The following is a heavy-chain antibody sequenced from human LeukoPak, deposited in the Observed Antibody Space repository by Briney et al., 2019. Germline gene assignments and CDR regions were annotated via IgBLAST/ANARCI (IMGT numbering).Heavy chain of an antibody. CDR3: AREGGTGTLYYYYYYMDV. Sequence: SVKVSCKASGGTFSSYAISWVRQAPGQGLEWMGGIIPIFGTANYAQKFQGRVTITADESTSTAYMELSSLRSEDTAVYYCAREGGTGTLYYYYYYMDVWGKGTTVTVSS. D-gene: IGHD1-1*01. V-gene: IGHV1-69*13. CDR1: GGTFSSYA. CDR2: IIPIFGTA. J-gene: IGHJ6*03.